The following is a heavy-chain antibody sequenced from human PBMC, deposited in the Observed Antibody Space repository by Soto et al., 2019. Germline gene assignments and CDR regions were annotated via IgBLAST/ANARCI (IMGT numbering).Heavy chain of an antibody. CDR1: GFIFSTYD. J-gene: IGHJ4*02. CDR2: IGVGGDT. CDR3: ARAMVVDPIDY. D-gene: IGHD3-22*01. Sequence: EVQLVESGGGLVQPGGSLRLSCAGSGFIFSTYDMSWVRQTAGKRLEWVSTIGVGGDTYYEDSVKGRFTIFRENAKNSLYLQMNSLRVGDTVIYYCARAMVVDPIDYWGQGTLVTVSS. V-gene: IGHV3-13*01.